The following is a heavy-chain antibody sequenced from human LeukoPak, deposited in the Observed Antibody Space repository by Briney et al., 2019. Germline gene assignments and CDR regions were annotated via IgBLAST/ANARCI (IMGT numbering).Heavy chain of an antibody. CDR1: GFTVSSIY. Sequence: GSLRLSCAVSGFTVSSIYMSWVRQAPGKGLEWVSFIYSDGNTYYGDSVKGRFTLSRDSSRNTLYLQMNSLTVDDTAVYYCAGDTHSSSWYDHWGQGTLVTVSS. J-gene: IGHJ5*02. V-gene: IGHV3-53*01. CDR2: IYSDGNT. CDR3: AGDTHSSSWYDH. D-gene: IGHD6-19*01.